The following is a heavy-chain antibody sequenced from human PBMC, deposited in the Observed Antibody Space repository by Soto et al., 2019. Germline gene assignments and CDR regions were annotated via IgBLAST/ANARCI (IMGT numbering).Heavy chain of an antibody. J-gene: IGHJ5*02. V-gene: IGHV1-69*02. CDR1: GGTFSSYT. CDR2: IIPILGIA. D-gene: IGHD2-15*01. Sequence: QVQLVQSGAEVKKPGSSVKVSCKASGGTFSSYTISWVRQAPGQGLEWMGRIIPILGIANYAQKFQGRVTMPSDKSTSTAYMELSSRRSEDTAGSYCASTPVVPFDPWGQGTLVTVSS. CDR3: ASTPVVPFDP.